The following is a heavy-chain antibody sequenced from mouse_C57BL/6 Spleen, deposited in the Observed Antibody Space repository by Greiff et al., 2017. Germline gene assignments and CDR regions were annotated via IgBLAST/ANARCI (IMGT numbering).Heavy chain of an antibody. Sequence: QVQLQQSGPGLVQPSQSLSITCTVSGFSLTSYGVHWVRQSPGKGLEWLGVIWRGGSTDYNAALMSRLSITKDNSKSQVFFKMNSLQADDTAIYYCAKEGLLYYFDYWGQGTTLTVSS. V-gene: IGHV2-5*01. CDR3: AKEGLLYYFDY. CDR1: GFSLTSYG. CDR2: IWRGGST. J-gene: IGHJ2*01. D-gene: IGHD2-3*01.